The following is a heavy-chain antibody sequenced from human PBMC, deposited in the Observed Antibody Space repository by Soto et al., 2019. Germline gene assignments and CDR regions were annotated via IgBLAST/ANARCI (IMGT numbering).Heavy chain of an antibody. V-gene: IGHV3-15*07. Sequence: EVQVLQSGGDLVEPGGSLRLSCVASSFTFTTTWMNWVRQAPGKGLEWVGHIKSSKDGGTADYAAAVKGRFTISRDDSKNTMYLQMNSLTTEDTAVYYCATDYAYCIMDWGQGTLVTVSS. CDR1: SFTFTTTW. J-gene: IGHJ1*01. CDR3: ATDYAYCIMD. D-gene: IGHD3-16*01. CDR2: IKSSKDGGTA.